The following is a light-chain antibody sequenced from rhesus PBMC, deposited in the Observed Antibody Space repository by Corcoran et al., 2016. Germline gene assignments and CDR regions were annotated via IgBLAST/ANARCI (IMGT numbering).Light chain of an antibody. J-gene: IGKJ3*01. CDR3: LQYFSSPFT. CDR2: KAS. V-gene: IGKV1-22*01. Sequence: DIQMTQSPSSLSASVGDTVTITCRASQSISSWLAWYQQKPGKAPKLLIFKASSLQSGVPSRFSGSGSGTDFTLTISSLQPEDFATYYCLQYFSSPFTFGPGTKLDIK. CDR1: QSISSW.